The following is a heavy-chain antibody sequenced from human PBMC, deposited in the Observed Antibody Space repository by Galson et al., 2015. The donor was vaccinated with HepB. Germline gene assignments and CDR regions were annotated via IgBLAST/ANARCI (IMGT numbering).Heavy chain of an antibody. CDR3: AREGGPGALDI. CDR1: GFTLSSSA. D-gene: IGHD3-10*01. J-gene: IGHJ3*02. CDR2: MSSDGGIT. Sequence: SLMLSCAASGFTLSSSAMHWVRQAPGEGLVWVSRMSSDGGITIYADSVKGRVTMSRDNSKNTLYVQMNSLRSEDMAVYYCAREGGPGALDIWGQGTMVTVSS. V-gene: IGHV3-74*01.